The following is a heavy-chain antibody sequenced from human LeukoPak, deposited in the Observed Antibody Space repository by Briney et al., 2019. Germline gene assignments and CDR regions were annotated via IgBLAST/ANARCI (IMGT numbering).Heavy chain of an antibody. Sequence: GGSLRLSCAACGFSFSRYSMHWLRQAPGKGLEWVSSISGSSNYIYYADSVKGRFTISRENAKNSLYLQMNSLRAEDTAVYYCARGHSGSYQRDDAFDIWGQGTMVTVSS. CDR3: ARGHSGSYQRDDAFDI. CDR2: ISGSSNYI. D-gene: IGHD1-26*01. CDR1: GFSFSRYS. V-gene: IGHV3-21*01. J-gene: IGHJ3*02.